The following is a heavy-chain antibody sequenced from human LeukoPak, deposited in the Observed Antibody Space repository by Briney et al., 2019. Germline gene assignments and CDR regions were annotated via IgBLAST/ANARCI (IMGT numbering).Heavy chain of an antibody. J-gene: IGHJ4*02. CDR3: AREWVRGDYGLDY. D-gene: IGHD4-17*01. Sequence: GGSLRLSCAASRFTFSSYSMNWVRQAPGKGLEWVSYISSFSSTIYFADSVKGRFTISRDNAKDSLYLQMNSLRDEDTAVYYCAREWVRGDYGLDYWGQGTLVTVSS. CDR2: ISSFSSTI. V-gene: IGHV3-48*02. CDR1: RFTFSSYS.